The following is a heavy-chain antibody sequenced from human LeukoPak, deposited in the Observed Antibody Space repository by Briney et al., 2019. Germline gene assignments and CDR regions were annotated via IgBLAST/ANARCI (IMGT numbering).Heavy chain of an antibody. CDR1: GFTFSSYE. CDR2: ISSSGSTI. J-gene: IGHJ6*04. Sequence: GGSLRLSCAASGFTFSSYEMNLVRQAPGKGLEWVSYISSSGSTIYYADSVKGRFTISRDNAKNSLYLQMNSLKAEDTAVYYCAELGITMIGGVWGKGTTVTISS. D-gene: IGHD3-10*02. CDR3: AELGITMIGGV. V-gene: IGHV3-48*03.